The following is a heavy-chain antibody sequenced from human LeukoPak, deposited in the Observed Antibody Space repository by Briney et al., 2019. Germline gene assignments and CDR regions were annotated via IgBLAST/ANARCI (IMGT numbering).Heavy chain of an antibody. Sequence: XXGQGLEXXXGIMPLFGTGNYAQELQGRVTFTTDESASTAYMEVSSLRSEDTAVYYCASGSLGDGYGVGDYYQYMDVWGKGTTVTVSS. V-gene: IGHV1-69*05. D-gene: IGHD5-24*01. J-gene: IGHJ6*03. CDR2: IMPLFGTG. CDR3: ASGSLGDGYGVGDYYQYMDV.